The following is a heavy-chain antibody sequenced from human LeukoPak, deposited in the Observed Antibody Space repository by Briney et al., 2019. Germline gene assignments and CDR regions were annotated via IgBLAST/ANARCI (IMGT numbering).Heavy chain of an antibody. CDR2: IYSGGST. Sequence: PGGSLRLSCAASGFTVSSNYMTWVRQAPGKGLEWVSVIYSGGSTYYADSVKGRFTISRDNSENTLYLQMNSLRAEDTAVYYCAVARDYAIAYWGQGTLVTASS. J-gene: IGHJ4*02. D-gene: IGHD4-17*01. CDR1: GFTVSSNY. V-gene: IGHV3-53*01. CDR3: AVARDYAIAY.